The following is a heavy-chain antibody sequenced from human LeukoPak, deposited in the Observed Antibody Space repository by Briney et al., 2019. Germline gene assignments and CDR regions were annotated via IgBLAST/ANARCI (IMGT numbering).Heavy chain of an antibody. CDR2: VSHDGSSK. CDR3: VQDKSNSWSFDN. D-gene: IGHD2/OR15-2a*01. J-gene: IGHJ4*02. V-gene: IGHV3-30*18. Sequence: PGGSLRLSCTASGFTLSFNVIHCVRQAPGKGLEWVSRVSHDGSSKQYLHSVKGRFTIFRDNSKNTVYLQMDSLRAEDTAVYYCVQDKSNSWSFDNWGQGTLVTVSP. CDR1: GFTLSFNV.